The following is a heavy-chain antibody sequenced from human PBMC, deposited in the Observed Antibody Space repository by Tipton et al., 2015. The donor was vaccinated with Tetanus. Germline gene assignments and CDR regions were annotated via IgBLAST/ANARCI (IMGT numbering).Heavy chain of an antibody. Sequence: SLRLSCAASGFTFSDYTMSWVRQAPGKGLEWISSIRYSTNIIDYADSVKGRFTTSRDNAKNPLYLRMNSLRDEDTAVYYWVRQVETRGSRGWEIDKGVDVGGQGATVTVSS. CDR3: VRQVETRGSRGWEIDKGVDV. CDR2: IRYSTNII. J-gene: IGHJ6*02. V-gene: IGHV3-48*02. CDR1: GFTFSDYT. D-gene: IGHD6-19*01.